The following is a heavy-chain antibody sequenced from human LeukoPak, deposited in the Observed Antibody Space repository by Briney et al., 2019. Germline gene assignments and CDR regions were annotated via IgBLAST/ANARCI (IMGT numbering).Heavy chain of an antibody. V-gene: IGHV1-2*02. Sequence: GASVKVSCKASGYTFTGYYMHWVRQAPGQGLEWMGWINPNSGGTNYAQKFQGRVTMARDTSISTAYMELSRLKSDDTAVYYCARGTEYSYFGSYYANFPYWGQGTLVTVSS. CDR2: INPNSGGT. D-gene: IGHD1-26*01. J-gene: IGHJ4*02. CDR1: GYTFTGYY. CDR3: ARGTEYSYFGSYYANFPY.